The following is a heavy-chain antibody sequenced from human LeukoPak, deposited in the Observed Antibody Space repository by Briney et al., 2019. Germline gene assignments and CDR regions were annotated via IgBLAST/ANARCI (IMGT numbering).Heavy chain of an antibody. CDR1: GFTFSNSA. V-gene: IGHV3-23*01. Sequence: GGSLRLSCAASGFTFSNSAMSWVRQAPGKGLEWVLTLSGSGITTYYADSVKGRFTISRDNSKNTLYLQMNSLRAEDTAVYYCSKGIYSSGWSYFDYWGHGTLVTVSS. CDR3: SKGIYSSGWSYFDY. CDR2: LSGSGITT. J-gene: IGHJ4*01. D-gene: IGHD6-19*01.